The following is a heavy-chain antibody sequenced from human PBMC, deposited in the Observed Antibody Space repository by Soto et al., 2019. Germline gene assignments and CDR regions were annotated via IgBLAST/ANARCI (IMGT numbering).Heavy chain of an antibody. CDR1: GYTFTSYG. D-gene: IGHD5-12*01. Sequence: ASVKVSCKASGYTFTSYGISWVRQAPGQGLEWMGWISAYNGDTNYAQKLQGRVTMTTDTSTSTAYMELRSLRSDDTALYYCARNIVATSEWFDPWGQGTLVTSPQ. V-gene: IGHV1-18*01. J-gene: IGHJ5*02. CDR3: ARNIVATSEWFDP. CDR2: ISAYNGDT.